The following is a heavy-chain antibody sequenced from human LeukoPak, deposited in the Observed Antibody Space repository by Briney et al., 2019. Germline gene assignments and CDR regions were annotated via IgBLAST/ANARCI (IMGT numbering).Heavy chain of an antibody. Sequence: GGSLRLSCAASGFTFSSYWMHWVRQAPGKGLVWVSRINSDGSSTSYADSVKGRFTISRDNAKNSLYLQMNSLRAEDTAVYYCARPSYGDFLIDYWGQGTLVTVSS. J-gene: IGHJ4*02. CDR1: GFTFSSYW. CDR2: INSDGSST. V-gene: IGHV3-74*01. CDR3: ARPSYGDFLIDY. D-gene: IGHD4-17*01.